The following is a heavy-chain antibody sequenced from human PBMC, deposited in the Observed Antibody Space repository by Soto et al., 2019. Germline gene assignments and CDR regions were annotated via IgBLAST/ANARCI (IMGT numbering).Heavy chain of an antibody. V-gene: IGHV3-23*01. J-gene: IGHJ6*02. CDR2: TSSSGDNK. CDR1: GFIFSSYD. Sequence: GGSLRLSCAASGFIFSSYDMSWVRQAPGKGLEWVSTTSSSGDNKYYADSVKGRFTISRDNSKNTLNLQMNSLRAEDTAVYYCAKIWQQLAHYHYYYGMDVWGQGTTVTVSS. D-gene: IGHD6-13*01. CDR3: AKIWQQLAHYHYYYGMDV.